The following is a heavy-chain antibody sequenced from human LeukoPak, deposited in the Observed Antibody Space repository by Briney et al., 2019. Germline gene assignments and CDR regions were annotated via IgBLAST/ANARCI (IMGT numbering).Heavy chain of an antibody. J-gene: IGHJ6*04. CDR1: GVSISSHY. D-gene: IGHD2-2*01. CDR2: IYYSGST. Sequence: SETLSLTCTVSGVSISSHYWSCIRQPPGKGLEGCGYIYYSGSTNYNPSLKSRVTISVDTPKNHFSRKLSAVTAADPAVYYCASNYCSSTSCYMDVWGKGTTVTVSS. V-gene: IGHV4-59*11. CDR3: ASNYCSSTSCYMDV.